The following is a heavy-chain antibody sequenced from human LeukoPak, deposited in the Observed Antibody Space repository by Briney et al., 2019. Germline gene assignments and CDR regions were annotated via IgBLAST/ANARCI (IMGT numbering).Heavy chain of an antibody. D-gene: IGHD6-13*01. V-gene: IGHV4-4*07. CDR2: ICTSGST. J-gene: IGHJ3*02. CDR1: GGSISSYY. CDR3: ARDLLGSSWSNLPLDAFDI. Sequence: SETLSLTCTVSGGSISSYYWSWIRQPAGKGLEWIGRICTSGSTNYNPSLKSRVTMSVDTSKNQFSLKLSSVTAADTAVYYCARDLLGSSWSNLPLDAFDIWGQGTMVTVSS.